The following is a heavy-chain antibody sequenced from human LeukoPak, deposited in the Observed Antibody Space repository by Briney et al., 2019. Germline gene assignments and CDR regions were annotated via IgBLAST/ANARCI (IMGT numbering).Heavy chain of an antibody. CDR3: ARGHDSSGYRSGTHFDY. CDR1: GGSISSYY. Sequence: SETLSLTCTVSGGSISSYYWSWIRQPPGKGLEWIGYIYYSGSTNYNPSLKSRVTISVDTSKNQFSLKLSSVTAADTAVYYCARGHDSSGYRSGTHFDYWGQGTLVTVSS. J-gene: IGHJ4*02. CDR2: IYYSGST. D-gene: IGHD3-22*01. V-gene: IGHV4-59*01.